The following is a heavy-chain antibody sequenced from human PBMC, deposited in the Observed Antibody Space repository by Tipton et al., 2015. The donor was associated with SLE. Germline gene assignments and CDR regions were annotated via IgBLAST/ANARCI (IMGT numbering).Heavy chain of an antibody. CDR2: ISGSGGTT. CDR3: ARGDDYFDY. J-gene: IGHJ4*02. Sequence: SLRLSCAASGFTFSSYAMSWVRQAPGKGLEWVSVISGSGGTTYYADSVKGRFTISRDNAKNSLYLQMNSLRAEDTAVYFCARGDDYFDYWGQGTLVTVSS. CDR1: GFTFSSYA. V-gene: IGHV3-23*01.